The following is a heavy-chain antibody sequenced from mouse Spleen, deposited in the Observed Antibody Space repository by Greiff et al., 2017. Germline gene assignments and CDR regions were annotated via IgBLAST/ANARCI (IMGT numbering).Heavy chain of an antibody. CDR3: TRRHYGSSKWNYFDY. Sequence: EVQLQQSGTVLARPGASVKMSCKTSGYTFTSYWMHWVKQRPGQGLEWIGAIYPGNSDTSYNQKFKGKAKLTAVTAASTAYMELSSLTNEDSAVYYCTRRHYGSSKWNYFDYWGQGTTLTVSS. CDR1: GYTFTSYW. D-gene: IGHD1-1*01. V-gene: IGHV1-5*01. J-gene: IGHJ2*01. CDR2: IYPGNSDT.